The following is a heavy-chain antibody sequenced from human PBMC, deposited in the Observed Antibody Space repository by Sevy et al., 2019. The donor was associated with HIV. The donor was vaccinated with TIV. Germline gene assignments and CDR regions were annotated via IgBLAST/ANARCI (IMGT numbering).Heavy chain of an antibody. CDR1: GFTFSSAW. Sequence: GGSLRLSCAASGFTFSSAWMSWVRQAPGKGLEWVGRIKSNSNGGTIDYAAPVKGRFSISRDDSENTVYLQMNSLNTEDTATYYCTTDRGRTSSMYFDLWGRGTLVTVSS. CDR2: IKSNSNGGTI. V-gene: IGHV3-15*01. J-gene: IGHJ2*01. CDR3: TTDRGRTSSMYFDL. D-gene: IGHD3-10*01.